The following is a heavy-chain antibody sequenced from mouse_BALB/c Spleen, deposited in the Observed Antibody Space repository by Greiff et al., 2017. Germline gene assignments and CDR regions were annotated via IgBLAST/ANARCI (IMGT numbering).Heavy chain of an antibody. D-gene: IGHD1-1*01. V-gene: IGHV1-80*01. Sequence: QVQLQQSGAELVRPGSSVKISCKASGYAFSSYWMNWVKQRPGQGLEWIGQIYPGDGDTNYNGKFKGKATLTADKSSSTAYMQLSSLTSEDSAVYFCARGGGSGFAYWGQGTLVTVSA. CDR3: ARGGGSGFAY. J-gene: IGHJ3*01. CDR2: IYPGDGDT. CDR1: GYAFSSYW.